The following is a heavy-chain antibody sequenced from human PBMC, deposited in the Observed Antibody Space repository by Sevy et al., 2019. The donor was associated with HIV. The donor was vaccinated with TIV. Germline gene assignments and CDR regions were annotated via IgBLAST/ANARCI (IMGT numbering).Heavy chain of an antibody. V-gene: IGHV3-9*01. CDR3: AKDINRGCDGVNCYSYYYYFYGLDV. CDR2: ISWNSRNI. Sequence: GGSLKLSCAASGFPFNDHAMHWVRLVPGKGLEWVSGISWNSRNIGYADSVKGRFTISRDNTRHSVYLEMHSLRPEDTALYYCAKDINRGCDGVNCYSYYYYFYGLDVWGQGITVTVSS. CDR1: GFPFNDHA. D-gene: IGHD2-21*01. J-gene: IGHJ6*02.